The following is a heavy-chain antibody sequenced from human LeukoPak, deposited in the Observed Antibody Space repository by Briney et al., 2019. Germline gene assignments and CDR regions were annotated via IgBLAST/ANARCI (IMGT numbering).Heavy chain of an antibody. V-gene: IGHV1-18*01. CDR3: ARDRGTRVCSPARSYFAY. CDR1: GYTFTNYG. D-gene: IGHD2-21*02. J-gene: IGHJ4*02. CDR2: ISAYTGNT. Sequence: GASVKVSCKASGYTFTNYGISWVRQAPGQGLEWMGWISAYTGNTNYAQKLQGRVTMTTDTSANTAYMELRSLRSDDTAVYYCARDRGTRVCSPARSYFAYWDQGTLVTVSS.